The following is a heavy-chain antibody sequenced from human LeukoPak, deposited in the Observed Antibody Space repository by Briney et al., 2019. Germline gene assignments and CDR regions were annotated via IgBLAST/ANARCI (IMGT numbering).Heavy chain of an antibody. CDR2: IYSGGSK. CDR3: ARDGLQDDYDAFYI. Sequence: GGSLRLSCAASGFTFSSNYMSWVRQAPGKGLEWVSVIYSGGSKYYADSVKGRFTIFRDNTKNTLYLQMNSLRSEDTAVYYCARDGLQDDYDAFYIWGQGTMVTVSS. CDR1: GFTFSSNY. V-gene: IGHV3-66*02. D-gene: IGHD5-24*01. J-gene: IGHJ3*02.